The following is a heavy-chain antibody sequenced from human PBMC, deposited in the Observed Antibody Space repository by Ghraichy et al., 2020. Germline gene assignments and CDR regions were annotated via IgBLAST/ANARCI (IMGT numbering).Heavy chain of an antibody. D-gene: IGHD1-26*01. J-gene: IGHJ4*02. Sequence: SETLSLTCTVSGGSISSSSYYWGWIRQPLGKGLEWIGSIYYSGSTYYNPSLKSRVTISVDTSKNQFSLKLSSVTAADTAVYYCARVGATFFDYWGQGTLVTVSS. CDR3: ARVGATFFDY. V-gene: IGHV4-39*01. CDR1: GGSISSSSYY. CDR2: IYYSGST.